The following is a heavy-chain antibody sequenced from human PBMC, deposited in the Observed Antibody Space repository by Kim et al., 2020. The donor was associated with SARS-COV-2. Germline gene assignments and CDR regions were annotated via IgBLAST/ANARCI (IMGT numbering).Heavy chain of an antibody. CDR3: ARDGRQWLRKGWYFEL. Sequence: SETLSLTCTVSGGSISSYYWSWIRQPPGKGLEWIGYIYYSGSTNYNPSLKSRVTISVDTSKNQFSLKLSSVTAADTAVYYCARDGRQWLRKGWYFELWGRGALVTVSS. V-gene: IGHV4-59*01. J-gene: IGHJ2*01. D-gene: IGHD5-12*01. CDR1: GGSISSYY. CDR2: IYYSGST.